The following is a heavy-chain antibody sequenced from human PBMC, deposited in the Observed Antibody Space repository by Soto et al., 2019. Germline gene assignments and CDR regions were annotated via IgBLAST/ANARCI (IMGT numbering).Heavy chain of an antibody. CDR3: AKGLWDTAMSDFDY. CDR2: ISGSGGST. V-gene: IGHV3-23*01. Sequence: ETLSLTCAVYGGSFSGYYWSWVRQAPGKGLEWVSAISGSGGSTYYADSVKGRFTISRNNSKNTLYLQMNSLRAEDTAVYYCAKGLWDTAMSDFDYWGQGTLVTVSS. D-gene: IGHD5-18*01. J-gene: IGHJ4*02. CDR1: GGSFSGYY.